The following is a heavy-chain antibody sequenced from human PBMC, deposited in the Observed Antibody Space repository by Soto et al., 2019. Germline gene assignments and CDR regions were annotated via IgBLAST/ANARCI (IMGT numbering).Heavy chain of an antibody. CDR3: AKAHYYDSSGPADY. Sequence: GGSLRLSCAASGFTFSSYAMSWVRQAPGKGLEWVSAISGSGGSTYYAGSVKGRFTISRDNSKNTLYLQMNSLRAEDTAVYYCAKAHYYDSSGPADYWGQGTLVTVSS. D-gene: IGHD3-22*01. CDR1: GFTFSSYA. V-gene: IGHV3-23*01. J-gene: IGHJ4*02. CDR2: ISGSGGST.